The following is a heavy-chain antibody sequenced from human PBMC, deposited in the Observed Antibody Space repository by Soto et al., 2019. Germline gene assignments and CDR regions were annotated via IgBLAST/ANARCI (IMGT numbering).Heavy chain of an antibody. CDR3: ARGGPRWYYDSSGYYYQFDY. J-gene: IGHJ4*02. CDR1: GGSFSGYY. V-gene: IGHV4-34*01. Sequence: QVQLQQWGAGLLKPSETLSLTCAVYGGSFSGYYWSWIRQPPGKGLEWIGEINHSGSTNYNPSLKSRVTLSVDTSKNQFSLKLSSVTAADTAVYYCARGGPRWYYDSSGYYYQFDYWGQGTLVTVSS. D-gene: IGHD3-22*01. CDR2: INHSGST.